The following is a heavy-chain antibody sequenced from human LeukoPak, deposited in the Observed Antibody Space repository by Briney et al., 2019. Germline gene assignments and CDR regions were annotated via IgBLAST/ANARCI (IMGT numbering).Heavy chain of an antibody. Sequence: SETLSLTCTVSGGSISSYYWSWIRQPAGKGLEWIGRIYTSGSTNYNPSLKSRVTMSVDTSKNQFSLKLSPVTAADTAVYYCAREDYYDSSGYFDYWGQGTLVTVSS. D-gene: IGHD3-22*01. CDR2: IYTSGST. CDR1: GGSISSYY. J-gene: IGHJ4*02. V-gene: IGHV4-4*07. CDR3: AREDYYDSSGYFDY.